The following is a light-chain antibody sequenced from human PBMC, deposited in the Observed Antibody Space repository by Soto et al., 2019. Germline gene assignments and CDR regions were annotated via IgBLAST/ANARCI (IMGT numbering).Light chain of an antibody. CDR2: DVT. V-gene: IGLV2-14*01. J-gene: IGLJ1*01. CDR1: SSDVGAYNY. Sequence: QSALTQPASVSGTPGQTITISCTGTSSDVGAYNYVSWYQQFPGEAPKLIIYDVTNRPSGVSCRFSGSKSGNTASLTISELQSEDEADYYCSSYTNINTRACVFGTGTKVTVL. CDR3: SSYTNINTRACV.